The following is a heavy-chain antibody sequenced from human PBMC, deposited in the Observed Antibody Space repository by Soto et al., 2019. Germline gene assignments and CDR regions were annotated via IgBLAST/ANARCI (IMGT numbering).Heavy chain of an antibody. D-gene: IGHD6-13*01. Sequence: EVQLLESGGGLVQPGGSLRLSRAASGFTFSSYAMSWVRQAPGKGLEWVSAISGSGGSTYYADSVKGRFTISRDNSKNTLYLQMNSLRAEDTAVYYCAKDSYSSSWFHDAFDIWGQGTMVTVSS. V-gene: IGHV3-23*01. CDR3: AKDSYSSSWFHDAFDI. CDR2: ISGSGGST. J-gene: IGHJ3*02. CDR1: GFTFSSYA.